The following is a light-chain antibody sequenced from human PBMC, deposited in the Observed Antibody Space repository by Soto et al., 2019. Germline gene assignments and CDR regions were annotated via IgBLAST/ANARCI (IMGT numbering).Light chain of an antibody. J-gene: IGLJ3*02. Sequence: QSVLTQPPSVSGAPGQRVTVSCTGSSSNIGAGSDVHWYQQLPGTAPKLLIYTNINRPPGVPDRFSGSKSGTSASLAITGLQAEDEADYYCQSYDSSLSVNWVFGGGTKVTVL. V-gene: IGLV1-40*01. CDR1: SSNIGAGSD. CDR2: TNI. CDR3: QSYDSSLSVNWV.